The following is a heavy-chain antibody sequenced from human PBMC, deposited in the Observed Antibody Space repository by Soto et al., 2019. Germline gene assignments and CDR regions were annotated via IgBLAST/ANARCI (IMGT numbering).Heavy chain of an antibody. CDR1: GGSISSGGYY. Sequence: QVQLQESGPGLVKPSQTLSLTCTVSGGSISSGGYYWSWSRQHPGKGLEWIGYIYYSGSTDYNPSLKSRVTISVDTSKNQFSLKLSSVTAADTAVYYCARGRSSTSPYPIGYWGQGTLVTVSS. CDR2: IYYSGST. V-gene: IGHV4-31*03. J-gene: IGHJ4*02. CDR3: ARGRSSTSPYPIGY. D-gene: IGHD2-2*01.